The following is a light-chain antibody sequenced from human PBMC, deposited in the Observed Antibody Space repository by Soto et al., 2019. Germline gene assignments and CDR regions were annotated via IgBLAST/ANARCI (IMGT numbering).Light chain of an antibody. CDR2: DVT. J-gene: IGLJ1*01. Sequence: QSVLTQSPSASGSPGQSVTISCTGTSSDIGGYNSVSWYQQHPGKAPKVMIYDVTKRPSGVPDRFSGSKSGNTASLTASALQAEDEAGYYCSSYTDRKNLVFGTGTKVTVL. CDR3: SSYTDRKNLV. V-gene: IGLV2-8*01. CDR1: SSDIGGYNS.